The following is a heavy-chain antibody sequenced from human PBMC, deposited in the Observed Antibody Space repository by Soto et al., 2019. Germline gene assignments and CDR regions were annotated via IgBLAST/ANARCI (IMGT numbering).Heavy chain of an antibody. Sequence: SETLSLTCTVSGGSISSYYWSWIRQPPGKGLEWIGYIYYSGSTNYNPSLKSRVTISVDTSKNQFSLKLSSVTAADTAVYYCARHEYAYNWFDPWGQGTLVTVSS. CDR3: ARHEYAYNWFDP. V-gene: IGHV4-59*08. CDR1: GGSISSYY. J-gene: IGHJ5*02. D-gene: IGHD2-2*01. CDR2: IYYSGST.